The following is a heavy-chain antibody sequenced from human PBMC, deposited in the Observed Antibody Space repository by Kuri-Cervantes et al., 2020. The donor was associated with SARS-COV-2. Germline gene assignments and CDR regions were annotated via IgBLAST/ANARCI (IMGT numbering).Heavy chain of an antibody. Sequence: SETLSLTCTVSGGSISSSSYYWGWIRQPPGKGLEWIGSIYHSGSTYYNPSLKSRVTISVDTSKNQFSLKLTSVTAADTAVYFCARVRAAADFGMDVWAQGTTVTVSS. CDR2: IYHSGST. V-gene: IGHV4-39*07. CDR1: GGSISSSSYY. CDR3: ARVRAAADFGMDV. D-gene: IGHD6-13*01. J-gene: IGHJ6*02.